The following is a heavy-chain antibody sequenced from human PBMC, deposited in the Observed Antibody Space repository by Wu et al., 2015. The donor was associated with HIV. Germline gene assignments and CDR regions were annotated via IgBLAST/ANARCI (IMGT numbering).Heavy chain of an antibody. CDR3: ARGDYDFWSGYMDLDY. Sequence: QVQLVQSGAEVKKPGASVKVSCKASGYTFTGYYMHWVRQAPGQGLEWMGWINPNSGGTNYAQKFQGRVTMTRDTSISTAYMELSRLRSDDTAVYYCARGDYDFWSGYMDLDYWGQGTLVTVSS. CDR1: GYTFTGYY. CDR2: INPNSGGT. J-gene: IGHJ4*02. V-gene: IGHV1-2*02. D-gene: IGHD3-3*01.